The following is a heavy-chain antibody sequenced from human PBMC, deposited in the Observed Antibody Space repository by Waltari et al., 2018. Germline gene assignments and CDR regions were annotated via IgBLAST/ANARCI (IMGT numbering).Heavy chain of an antibody. CDR1: GGSFSGYY. Sequence: QVQLQQWGAGLLKPSETLSLTCAVYGGSFSGYYWSWIRQPPGKGLEWIGEINHSGSTNYNPSLKSRVTISVDTSKNQFSLKLSSVTAADTAVYYCARGKAVVTRVFDYWGQGTLVTVS. CDR3: ARGKAVVTRVFDY. V-gene: IGHV4-34*01. D-gene: IGHD2-21*02. CDR2: INHSGST. J-gene: IGHJ4*02.